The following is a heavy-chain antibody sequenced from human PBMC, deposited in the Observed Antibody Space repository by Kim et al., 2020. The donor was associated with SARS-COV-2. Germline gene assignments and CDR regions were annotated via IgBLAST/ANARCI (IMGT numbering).Heavy chain of an antibody. V-gene: IGHV4-61*01. Sequence: SETLSLTYTVSGGSVSSGSYYWSWIRQPPGKGLEWIGYIYYSGSTNYNPSLKSRVTISVDTSRNQFSLKLSSVTAADTAVYYCARDEGLEWPNYYYYGMDVWGQGTTVTVSS. CDR1: GGSVSSGSYY. CDR2: IYYSGST. J-gene: IGHJ6*02. CDR3: ARDEGLEWPNYYYYGMDV. D-gene: IGHD3-3*01.